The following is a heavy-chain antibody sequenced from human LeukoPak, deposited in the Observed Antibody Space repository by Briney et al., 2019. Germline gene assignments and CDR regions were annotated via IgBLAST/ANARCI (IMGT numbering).Heavy chain of an antibody. CDR3: ARAGGFFSPFGY. CDR1: GGSISSSSYY. Sequence: PPETLSLTCTVSGGSISSSSYYWGWIRQPPGKGLEWIGSIYYSGSTYYNPSLKSRVTISVDTSKNQFSLKLSSVTAADTAVYYCARAGGFFSPFGYWGQGTLVTVSS. CDR2: IYYSGST. V-gene: IGHV4-39*07. J-gene: IGHJ4*02. D-gene: IGHD3-16*01.